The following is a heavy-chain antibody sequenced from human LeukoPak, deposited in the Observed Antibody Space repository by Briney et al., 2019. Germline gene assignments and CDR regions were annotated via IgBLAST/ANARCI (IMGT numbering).Heavy chain of an antibody. CDR3: AVERGGCSAVTCYAFNH. CDR2: IKSKVDGGTT. J-gene: IGHJ4*02. D-gene: IGHD2-15*01. V-gene: IGHV3-15*01. Sequence: GGSLRLSCAGSGFSFSDGWMGWVRQAPGKGLEWVGRIKSKVDGGTTDYAAPGKGRLTISRDDSQNKLFLQMNSLEIGDTAVYYCAVERGGCSAVTCYAFNHWGQGTLVTVSS. CDR1: GFSFSDGW.